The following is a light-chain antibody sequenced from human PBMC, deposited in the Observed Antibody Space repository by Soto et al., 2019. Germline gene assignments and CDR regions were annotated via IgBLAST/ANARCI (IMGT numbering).Light chain of an antibody. J-gene: IGKJ1*01. V-gene: IGKV3-15*01. CDR1: QSVSSN. CDR2: GAS. Sequence: EIVMTQSPATLSVSPGERATLSCRASQSVSSNLAWYQQKPGQAPRLLIYGASTRATGIPARFSGSGSGTEFTLTISSLQSVDFAVYGCQQYNNRLWSFGQGTKVEIK. CDR3: QQYNNRLWS.